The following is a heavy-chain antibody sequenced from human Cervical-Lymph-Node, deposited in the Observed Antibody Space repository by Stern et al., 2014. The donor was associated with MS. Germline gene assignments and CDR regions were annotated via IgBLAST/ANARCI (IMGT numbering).Heavy chain of an antibody. D-gene: IGHD6-19*01. CDR3: VRRHRAVAGPFV. CDR1: GFIFGDYA. V-gene: IGHV3-49*03. CDR2: IRSHLFGGTT. Sequence: EVQLVESGGGLVQPGQSLRLSCITSGFIFGDYAMGWCRQAPGKGLEWIGFIRSHLFGGTTQYAASVQGAFSISRDDSKSIAYLQMDSLQTEDTAVYYCVRRHRAVAGPFVWGPGTAVTVSS. J-gene: IGHJ3*01.